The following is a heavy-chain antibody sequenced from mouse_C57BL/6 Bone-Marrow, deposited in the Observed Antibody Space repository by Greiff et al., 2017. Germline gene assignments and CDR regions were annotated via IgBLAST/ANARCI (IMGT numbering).Heavy chain of an antibody. Sequence: VKLQQPGAELVRPGSSVKLSCKASGYTFTSYWMDWVKQRPGQGLEWIGNIYPSDSETHYNQKFKDKATLTVDKSSSTAYMQLSSLTSEDSAVYYCARDGSSFLFDYWGQGTTLTVSS. CDR2: IYPSDSET. D-gene: IGHD1-1*01. CDR1: GYTFTSYW. J-gene: IGHJ2*01. CDR3: ARDGSSFLFDY. V-gene: IGHV1-61*01.